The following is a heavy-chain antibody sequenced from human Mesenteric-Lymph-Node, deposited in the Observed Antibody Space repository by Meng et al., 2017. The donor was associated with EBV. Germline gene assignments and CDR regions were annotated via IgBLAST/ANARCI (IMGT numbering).Heavy chain of an antibody. CDR1: GDSISTSNYD. D-gene: IGHD2-2*01. Sequence: QLHLQVSCPGLVHPAATVYLTCTVSGDSISTSNYDWGCIRQPPGKGLGWIGTIYYNGDTNYSPSLKSPVTISIDTSKNQFSLKLNSETAADTAVYYCAGGYCSSSRCLAFEYWGQGTLVTVSS. V-gene: IGHV4-39*07. J-gene: IGHJ4*02. CDR3: AGGYCSSSRCLAFEY. CDR2: IYYNGDT.